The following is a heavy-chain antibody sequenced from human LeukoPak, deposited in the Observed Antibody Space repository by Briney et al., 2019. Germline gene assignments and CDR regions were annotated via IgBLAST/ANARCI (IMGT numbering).Heavy chain of an antibody. CDR1: GFSFSNYA. D-gene: IGHD2-2*02. J-gene: IGHJ4*02. CDR2: ISSDGSSQ. V-gene: IGHV3-30*18. Sequence: GGSLRLSCLTSGFSFSNYAMHWVRQTPATGLEWVAVISSDGSSQHYPASVRGRFTISRDNSKNTLYLQMNSLRAEDTAVYYCAKDPEDIVVVPAAIRGGSWGQGTLVTVSS. CDR3: AKDPEDIVVVPAAIRGGS.